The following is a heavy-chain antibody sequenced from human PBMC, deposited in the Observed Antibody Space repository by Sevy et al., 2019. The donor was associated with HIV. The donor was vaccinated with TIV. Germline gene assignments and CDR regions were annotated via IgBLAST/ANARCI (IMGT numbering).Heavy chain of an antibody. CDR1: GFTLNKAW. V-gene: IGHV3-15*07. CDR3: SMEHGYNYFDY. CDR2: IKSETDGGTT. J-gene: IGHJ4*02. D-gene: IGHD5-12*01. Sequence: RGCLRLSCAASGFTLNKAWMNWVRQAPGKGLEWVGRIKSETDGGTTEYAEPVKGRFSISRDDSKNTLYLQMNSLKIDDTAVYYCSMEHGYNYFDYWGQGALVRVSS.